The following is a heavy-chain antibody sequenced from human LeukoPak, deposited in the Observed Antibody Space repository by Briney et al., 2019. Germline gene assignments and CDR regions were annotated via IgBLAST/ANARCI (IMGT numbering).Heavy chain of an antibody. CDR3: ARDLTGTNY. CDR1: GFTFSSHW. CDR2: ISSSSSYI. D-gene: IGHD1/OR15-1a*01. J-gene: IGHJ4*02. V-gene: IGHV3-21*01. Sequence: GGSLRLSCAASGFTFSSHWMSWVRRAPGKGLEWVSSISSSSSYIYYADSVKGRFTISRDNAKNSLYLQMNSLRAEDTAVYYCARDLTGTNYWGQGTLVTVSS.